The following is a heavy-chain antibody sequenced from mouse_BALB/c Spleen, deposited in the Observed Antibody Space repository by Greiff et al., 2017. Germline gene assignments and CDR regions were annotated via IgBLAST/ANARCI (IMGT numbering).Heavy chain of an antibody. CDR2: IYPGGGYT. CDR1: GYTFTNYW. J-gene: IGHJ3*01. Sequence: QVQLKQSGAELVRPGTSVKISCKASGYTFTNYWLGWVKQRPGHGLEWIGDIYPGGGYTNYNEKFKGKATLTADTSSSTAYMQLSSLTSEDSAVYFCARKADGYSPFAYWGQGTLVTVSA. CDR3: ARKADGYSPFAY. V-gene: IGHV1-63*02. D-gene: IGHD2-3*01.